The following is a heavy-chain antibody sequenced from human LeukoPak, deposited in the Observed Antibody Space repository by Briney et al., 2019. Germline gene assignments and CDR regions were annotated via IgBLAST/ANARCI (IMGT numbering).Heavy chain of an antibody. Sequence: PGGSLRLSCAASGFTFSSYWMNWVRQAPGKGLEWVANIKQDGSEKYYVDSVKGRFTISRDNAKNSLYLQMNSLRAEDTAVYYCARDRRYDFWSGIYYYYMDVWGKGTTVTVSS. CDR3: ARDRRYDFWSGIYYYYMDV. J-gene: IGHJ6*03. CDR1: GFTFSSYW. V-gene: IGHV3-7*01. CDR2: IKQDGSEK. D-gene: IGHD3-3*01.